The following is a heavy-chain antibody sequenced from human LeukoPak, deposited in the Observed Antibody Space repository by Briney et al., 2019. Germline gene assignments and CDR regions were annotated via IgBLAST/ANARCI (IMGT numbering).Heavy chain of an antibody. CDR1: GYTFTSYD. V-gene: IGHV1-8*01. CDR3: ARVPRRGERFDP. J-gene: IGHJ5*02. Sequence: ASVKVSCKASGYTFTSYDVNWVRQATGQGLEWMGWMNPISGDTGYALKFQGRVTMSRNTSISTAYMELGSLRSEDTAAYYCARVPRRGERFDPWGQGTLVTVSS. CDR2: MNPISGDT. D-gene: IGHD3-10*01.